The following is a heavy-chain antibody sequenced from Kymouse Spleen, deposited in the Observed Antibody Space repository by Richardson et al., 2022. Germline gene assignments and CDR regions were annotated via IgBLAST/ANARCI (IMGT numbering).Heavy chain of an antibody. D-gene: IGHD3-9*01. J-gene: IGHJ6*02. CDR3: ARDWADILTGYSSSDYYYGMDV. V-gene: IGHV4-4*02. CDR2: IYHSGST. Sequence: QVQLQESGPGLVKPSGTLSLTCAVSGGSISSSNWWSWVRQPPGKGLEWIGEIYHSGSTNYNPSLKSRVTISVDKSKNQFSLKLSSVTAADTAVYYCARDWADILTGYSSSDYYYGMDVWGQGTTVTVSS. CDR1: GGSISSSNW.